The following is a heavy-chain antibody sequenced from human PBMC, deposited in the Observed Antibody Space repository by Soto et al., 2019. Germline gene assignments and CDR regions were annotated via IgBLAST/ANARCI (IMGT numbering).Heavy chain of an antibody. D-gene: IGHD6-19*01. J-gene: IGHJ4*02. V-gene: IGHV5-51*01. CDR1: GYTFSSYW. Sequence: PGESLKISCRASGYTFSSYWIGWARQMPGKGLEWMGIISPDDSDTRYSPSFQGQVTISVDKSISTAYLQWSSLKASDTARYYCARQGPAVVFDYWGQGTLVTVSS. CDR3: ARQGPAVVFDY. CDR2: ISPDDSDT.